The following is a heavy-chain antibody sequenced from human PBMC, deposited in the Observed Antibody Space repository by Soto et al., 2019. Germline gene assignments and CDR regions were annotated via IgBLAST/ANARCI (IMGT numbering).Heavy chain of an antibody. V-gene: IGHV4-59*01. D-gene: IGHD5-12*01. CDR3: ARGSERILATLFDY. CDR1: GGSISSYH. J-gene: IGHJ4*02. Sequence: SETLSLTCTVSGGSISSYHWSWIRQPRGKGLEWIGYIYDSGSTNYNPSLKSRVTISEDTPKNQFSLKLSSVTAADTAVYYCARGSERILATLFDYWGQGTLVTVSS. CDR2: IYDSGST.